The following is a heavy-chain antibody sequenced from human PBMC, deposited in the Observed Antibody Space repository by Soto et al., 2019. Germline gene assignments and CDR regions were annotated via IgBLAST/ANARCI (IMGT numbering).Heavy chain of an antibody. CDR1: GGSINSYC. D-gene: IGHD4-4*01. V-gene: IGHV4-59*08. CDR2: IFDSGNA. J-gene: IGHJ4*02. Sequence: SETLSLTCTVSGGSINSYCWSWIRQPPGKGLEWIAYIFDSGNANYNPSLKSRVTISVDTSKNRFSLKLTSVTAADTAVYYCARHRRTTVAKFYFDNWGQGALVNVSS. CDR3: ARHRRTTVAKFYFDN.